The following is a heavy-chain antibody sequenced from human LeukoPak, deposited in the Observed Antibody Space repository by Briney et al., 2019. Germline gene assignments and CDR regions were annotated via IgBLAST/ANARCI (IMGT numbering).Heavy chain of an antibody. J-gene: IGHJ6*02. CDR3: AKEEMVLRYFEGYYYYYGMDV. CDR2: INPSVGST. Sequence: GASVKVSCKASGYTFTSYYMHWVRQAPGQRREWMGIINPSVGSTSYAQKFQGRVTMTRDTSTSTVYMELSSLRSEDTAVYYCAKEEMVLRYFEGYYYYYGMDVWGQGTTVTVSS. CDR1: GYTFTSYY. D-gene: IGHD3-9*01. V-gene: IGHV1-46*01.